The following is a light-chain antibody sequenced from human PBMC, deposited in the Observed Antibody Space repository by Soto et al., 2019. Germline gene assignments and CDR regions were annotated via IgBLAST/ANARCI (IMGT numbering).Light chain of an antibody. CDR2: DVS. CDR3: QQYGNSPPGT. CDR1: QSVSSF. J-gene: IGKJ5*01. V-gene: IGKV3-11*01. Sequence: EIVLTQSPVTLSLSPGARATLSCRASQSVSSFLAWYQQKPGQPPRLLIYDVSNRAAGIPARFSGSGSGTDFTLTISRLEPEDFAVYFCQQYGNSPPGTVGQGTRLEIK.